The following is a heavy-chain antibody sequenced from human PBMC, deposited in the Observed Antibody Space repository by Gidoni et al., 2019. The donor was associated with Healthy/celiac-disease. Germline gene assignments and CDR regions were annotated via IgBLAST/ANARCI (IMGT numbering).Heavy chain of an antibody. CDR2: IYHSGST. Sequence: SISSGGYSGSWIRQPPGKGLEWIGYIYHSGSTSYNPSLRSRVTISVDRSKNQFSLKLSSVTAADTAVYYCARVRRKNALDYWGQGTLVTVSS. V-gene: IGHV4-30-2*01. J-gene: IGHJ4*02. CDR3: ARVRRKNALDY. CDR1: SISSGGYS.